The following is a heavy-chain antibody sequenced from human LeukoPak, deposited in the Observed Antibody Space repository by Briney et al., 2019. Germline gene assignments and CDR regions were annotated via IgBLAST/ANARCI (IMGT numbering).Heavy chain of an antibody. CDR2: IRSKANSYAT. V-gene: IGHV3-73*01. J-gene: IGHJ6*03. CDR3: TLRYFDYYYYMDV. D-gene: IGHD3-9*01. CDR1: GFTFSGSA. Sequence: GGSLRLSCAASGFTFSGSAMHWVRQASGKGLEWVGRIRSKANSYATAYAASVKGRFTISRDDSKNTAYLQMNSLKTEDTAVYYCTLRYFDYYYYMDVWGKGTTVTVSS.